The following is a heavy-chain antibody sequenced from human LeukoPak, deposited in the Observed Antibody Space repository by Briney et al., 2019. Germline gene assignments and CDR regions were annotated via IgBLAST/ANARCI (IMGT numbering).Heavy chain of an antibody. D-gene: IGHD7-27*01. V-gene: IGHV4-61*02. Sequence: PSQTLSLTCTVSGGSISSGSYFWSWIRQPAGKGLEWIGRMSSSGISTYGPSLKSRVTISIDTSRNQFSMKLYSVTAADTAVYYCATRKLGNDYWGQGTLVTVSS. CDR2: MSSSGIS. CDR1: GGSISSGSYF. J-gene: IGHJ4*02. CDR3: ATRKLGNDY.